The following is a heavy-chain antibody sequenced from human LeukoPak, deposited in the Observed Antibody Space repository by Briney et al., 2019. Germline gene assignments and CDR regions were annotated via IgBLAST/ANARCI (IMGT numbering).Heavy chain of an antibody. J-gene: IGHJ5*02. CDR2: INHSGST. CDR3: ARDEAVAGTGGFDP. CDR1: GGSFSGYY. D-gene: IGHD6-19*01. Sequence: SETLSLTCAVYGGSFSGYYWSWIRQPPGKGLEWIGEINHSGSTNYNPSLKSRVTISVDTPKNQFSLKLRSVTAADTAVYYCARDEAVAGTGGFDPWGQGTLVIVSS. V-gene: IGHV4-34*01.